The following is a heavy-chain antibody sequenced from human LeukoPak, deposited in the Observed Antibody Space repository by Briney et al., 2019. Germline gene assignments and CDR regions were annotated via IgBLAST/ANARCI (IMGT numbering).Heavy chain of an antibody. Sequence: ASVEVSCKASGYTFTGYYMHWVRQAPGQGLEWMGWINPNSGGTNYAQKFQGRVTMTRDTSISTAYMELSRLRSDDTAVYYCARENYCSSTSCPIDYWGQGTLVTASS. D-gene: IGHD2-2*01. CDR2: INPNSGGT. CDR1: GYTFTGYY. V-gene: IGHV1-2*02. CDR3: ARENYCSSTSCPIDY. J-gene: IGHJ4*02.